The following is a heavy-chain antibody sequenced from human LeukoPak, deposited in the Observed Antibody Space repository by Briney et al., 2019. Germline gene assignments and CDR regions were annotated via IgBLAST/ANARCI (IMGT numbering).Heavy chain of an antibody. D-gene: IGHD2-2*01. CDR3: ARDLRGFRDIVVVPAVFSFDY. J-gene: IGHJ4*02. CDR1: GYSISSGYY. CDR2: IYHSGST. Sequence: PSETLSLTCTVSGYSISSGYYWGWIRQPPGKGLEWIGSIYHSGSTYYNPSLKSRVTISVDTSKNQFSLKLSSVTAADTAVHYCARDLRGFRDIVVVPAVFSFDYWGQRTLVTVSS. V-gene: IGHV4-38-2*02.